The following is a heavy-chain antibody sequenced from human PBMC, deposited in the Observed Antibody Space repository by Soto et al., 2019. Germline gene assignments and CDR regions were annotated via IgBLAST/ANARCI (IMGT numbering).Heavy chain of an antibody. V-gene: IGHV3-30*18. CDR3: AKGPHIVVVTAILPHFDY. J-gene: IGHJ4*02. CDR2: ISYDGSNK. Sequence: PGGSLRLSCAASGFTFSSYGMHWVRQAPGKGLEWVAVISYDGSNKYYADSVKGRFTISRDNSKNTLYLQMNSLRAEDTAVYYCAKGPHIVVVTAILPHFDYWGQGT. CDR1: GFTFSSYG. D-gene: IGHD2-21*02.